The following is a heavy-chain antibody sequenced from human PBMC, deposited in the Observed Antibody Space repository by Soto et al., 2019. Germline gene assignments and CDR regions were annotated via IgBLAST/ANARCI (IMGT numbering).Heavy chain of an antibody. CDR1: GFTVSSNY. Sequence: GGSLRLSCAASGFTVSSNYMSWVRQAPGKGLEWVSVIYSGGSTYYADSVKGRFTISRHNSKNTLYLQMNSLRAEDTAVYYCAGGGITIFGVVIDAFDIWGQGTMVTVSS. CDR3: AGGGITIFGVVIDAFDI. D-gene: IGHD3-3*01. J-gene: IGHJ3*02. CDR2: IYSGGST. V-gene: IGHV3-53*04.